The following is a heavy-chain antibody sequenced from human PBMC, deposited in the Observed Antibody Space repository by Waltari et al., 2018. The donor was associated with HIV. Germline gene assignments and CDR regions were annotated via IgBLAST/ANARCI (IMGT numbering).Heavy chain of an antibody. V-gene: IGHV3-74*01. Sequence: EVQLVESGGGLVQPGGSLRLSCAASGFTFSSYWMHGVRQAPGKGLVWVSRINNDGSTSYADSVKGRFTISRDNAKNTLYLQMNSLRAEDTAVYYCARDPFTNYRAFDYWGQGTLVTVSS. CDR3: ARDPFTNYRAFDY. D-gene: IGHD1-7*01. CDR1: GFTFSSYW. J-gene: IGHJ4*02. CDR2: INNDGST.